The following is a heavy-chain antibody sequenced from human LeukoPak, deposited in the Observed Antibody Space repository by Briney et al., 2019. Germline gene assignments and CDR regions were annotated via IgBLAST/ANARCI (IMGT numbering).Heavy chain of an antibody. Sequence: SETLSLTCTVSRGSISNYWWSWIRQAAGKGLEWIGRVYPSGTNHYNPSLQSRVTLSVDTSKNQLSLTLSSLTAADTAVYYCARDAGGYEDYWGQGTLVTVSS. D-gene: IGHD5-12*01. CDR1: RGSISNYW. CDR3: ARDAGGYEDY. CDR2: VYPSGTN. V-gene: IGHV4-4*07. J-gene: IGHJ4*02.